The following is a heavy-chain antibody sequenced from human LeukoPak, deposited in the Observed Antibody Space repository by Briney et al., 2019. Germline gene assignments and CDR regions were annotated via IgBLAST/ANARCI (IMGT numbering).Heavy chain of an antibody. D-gene: IGHD4-17*01. CDR2: ISSSGSTI. CDR1: GFTFDDYA. V-gene: IGHV3-48*03. J-gene: IGHJ4*02. CDR3: ARVLGTVTTFDY. Sequence: GGSLRLSCAASGFTFDDYAMHWVRQAPGKGLEWVSYISSSGSTIYYADSVKGRFTISRDNAKNSLYLQMNSLRAEDTAVYYCARVLGTVTTFDYWGQGTLVTVSS.